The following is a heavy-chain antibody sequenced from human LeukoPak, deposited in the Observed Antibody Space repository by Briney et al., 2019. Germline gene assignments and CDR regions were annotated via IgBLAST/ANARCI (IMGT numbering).Heavy chain of an antibody. CDR2: IYPGDSDT. J-gene: IGHJ1*01. CDR1: GFSLTNYW. CDR3: ARQAVPVAKYFQF. D-gene: IGHD2-2*01. Sequence: GESLKISCKGSGFSLTNYWIGWVRQMPGKGLEWLGIIYPGDSDTRYSPSFQGQVTISADKSIGTAYLQWSSLKASDTAMYYCARQAVPVAKYFQFWGQGTLVTVSS. V-gene: IGHV5-51*01.